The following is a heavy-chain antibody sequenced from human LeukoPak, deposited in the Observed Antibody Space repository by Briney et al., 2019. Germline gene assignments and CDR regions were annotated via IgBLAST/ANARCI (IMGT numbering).Heavy chain of an antibody. Sequence: GGSLRLSCAASGFTFNMYALSWVRQAPGKGLEWVSVITGSGRATYYQDSVKGRFTMSRDNSKNTLYLQMNSLRAEDTAVYYCAKNVYGSGSPDYWGQGTLVTVST. V-gene: IGHV3-23*01. CDR1: GFTFNMYA. CDR3: AKNVYGSGSPDY. CDR2: ITGSGRAT. D-gene: IGHD3-10*01. J-gene: IGHJ4*02.